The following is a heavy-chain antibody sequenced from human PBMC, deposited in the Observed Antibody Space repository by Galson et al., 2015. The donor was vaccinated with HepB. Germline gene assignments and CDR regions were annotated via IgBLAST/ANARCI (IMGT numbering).Heavy chain of an antibody. Sequence: SETLSLTCAVYGGSFSGYYWSWIRQPPGKGLEWIGEINHSGSTNYNPSLKSRVTISVDTSKNQFSLKLSSVTAADTAVYYCARPSRGGRAFDIWGQGTMVTVSS. J-gene: IGHJ3*02. V-gene: IGHV4-34*01. CDR1: GGSFSGYY. CDR3: ARPSRGGRAFDI. CDR2: INHSGST. D-gene: IGHD3-16*01.